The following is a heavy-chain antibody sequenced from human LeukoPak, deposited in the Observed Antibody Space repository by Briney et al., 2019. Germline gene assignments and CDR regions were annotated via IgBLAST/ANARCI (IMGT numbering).Heavy chain of an antibody. CDR3: AREALIEGFYYYMDV. D-gene: IGHD3-22*01. Sequence: SETLSLTCIVSGDSISSYYWSWIRQPAGKGLEWLGRFYTSGSTNYNPSLKSRVIMSVDTSQNQFSLKLSSVTAADTAVYYCAREALIEGFYYYMDVWGKGTTVTVSS. CDR2: FYTSGST. V-gene: IGHV4-4*07. CDR1: GDSISSYY. J-gene: IGHJ6*03.